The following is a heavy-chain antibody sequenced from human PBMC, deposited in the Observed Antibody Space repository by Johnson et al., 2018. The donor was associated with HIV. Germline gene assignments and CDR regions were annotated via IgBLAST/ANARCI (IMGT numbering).Heavy chain of an antibody. V-gene: IGHV3-11*04. CDR1: GFTFNDYY. Sequence: QVQLVESGGAVVKPGGSLRLSCAASGFTSGFTFNDYYMAWIRQAPGKGLEWVSYISSSGSTIYYADSVKGRFTISRDNAKNSLYLQMNSLRAEDTAVYYCARGGWGDAFDIWGQGTMVTVSS. J-gene: IGHJ3*02. CDR3: ARGGWGDAFDI. CDR2: ISSSGSTI. D-gene: IGHD3-16*01.